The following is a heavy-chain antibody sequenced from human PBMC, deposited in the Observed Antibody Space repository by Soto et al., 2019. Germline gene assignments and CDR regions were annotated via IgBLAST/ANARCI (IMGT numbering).Heavy chain of an antibody. CDR2: INAGNGNT. D-gene: IGHD3-9*01. J-gene: IGHJ6*02. CDR3: ARGRVGYDILTGYPNYCYGMDV. CDR1: GYTFTSYA. Sequence: QVQLVQSGAEVKKPGASVKVSCKASGYTFTSYAMHWVRQAPGHRLEWMGGINAGNGNTKYSQKFQGRVTITRDTSASTADMELSSLRSDDTAVYYGARGRVGYDILTGYPNYCYGMDVWGQGTTVTVSS. V-gene: IGHV1-3*01.